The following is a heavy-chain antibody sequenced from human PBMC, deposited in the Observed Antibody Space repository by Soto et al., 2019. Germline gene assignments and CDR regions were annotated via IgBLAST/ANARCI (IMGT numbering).Heavy chain of an antibody. CDR1: GGTFRSYS. CDR2: IIPIFGTA. CDR3: ARDQGPRKPGANWFDP. J-gene: IGHJ5*02. Sequence: SVKVTCEASGGTFRSYSSSWLRQATGKGLEWMGGIIPIFGTANYAQKFQGRVTITADESTSTAYMELSSLRSEDTAVYYCARDQGPRKPGANWFDPWGQGTLVTVSS. V-gene: IGHV1-69*13.